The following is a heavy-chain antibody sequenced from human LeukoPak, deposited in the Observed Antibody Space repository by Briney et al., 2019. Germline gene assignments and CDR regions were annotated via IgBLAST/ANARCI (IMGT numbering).Heavy chain of an antibody. V-gene: IGHV6-1*01. CDR3: ARSQTTVAFDY. J-gene: IGHJ4*02. CDR2: AYFRSQWYN. D-gene: IGHD6-19*01. CDR1: GDSVSSDRVA. Sequence: TSQTLSLTCAISGDSVSSDRVAWNWIRQSPSRGLEWLRRAYFRSQWYNDYAVSVQSRISINPDTSKNQFSLQLSSVTAEDTAVYYCARSQTTVAFDYWGQGSLVTVSS.